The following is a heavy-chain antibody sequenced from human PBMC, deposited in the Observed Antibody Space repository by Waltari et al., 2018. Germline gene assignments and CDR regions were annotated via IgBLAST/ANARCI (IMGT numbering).Heavy chain of an antibody. CDR1: GFTFSNYW. CDR2: INSDGSST. Sequence: ELQLVESGGGLVQPGGSLRLSCTASGFTFSNYWIHWVRQAPGKGLEWVSRINSDGSSTIYADSGKGRFSTSRDNAKNTLYLHMNSLKAEDTAVYFCARGGDYHGFDIWGQGTMVTVSS. D-gene: IGHD4-17*01. CDR3: ARGGDYHGFDI. J-gene: IGHJ3*02. V-gene: IGHV3-74*01.